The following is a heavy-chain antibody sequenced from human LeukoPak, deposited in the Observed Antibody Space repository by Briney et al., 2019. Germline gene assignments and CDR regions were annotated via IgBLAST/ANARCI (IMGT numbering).Heavy chain of an antibody. Sequence: PGGSLRLSCTASGFTFCDYAMSWFRQAPGKGLEWVGFIRSKAYGGTTEYAASVKGRFTISRDDSKSIAYLQMNSLKTEDTAVYYCTRGRVQSDYWGQGTLVTVSS. CDR1: GFTFCDYA. J-gene: IGHJ4*02. CDR3: TRGRVQSDY. V-gene: IGHV3-49*03. D-gene: IGHD3-10*01. CDR2: IRSKAYGGTT.